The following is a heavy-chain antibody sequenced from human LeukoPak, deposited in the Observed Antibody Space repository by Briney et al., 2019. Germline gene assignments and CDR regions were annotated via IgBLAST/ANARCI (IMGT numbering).Heavy chain of an antibody. J-gene: IGHJ3*01. V-gene: IGHV3-21*01. D-gene: IGHD1-26*01. CDR3: VRELGAPAAGGFDL. CDR2: RGSSGTKG. CDR1: GFTFSSYS. Sequence: GGSLRLSCAGSGFTFSSYSMNWGRQAPGKGLGWVSSRGSSGTKGYYADSVKCRFIISRENAKNSLFLQMNSLRAEDSALYYCVRELGAPAAGGFDLWGQGTLVTVSS.